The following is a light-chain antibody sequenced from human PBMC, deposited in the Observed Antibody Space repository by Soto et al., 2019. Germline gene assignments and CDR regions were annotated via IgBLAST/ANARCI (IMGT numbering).Light chain of an antibody. CDR1: SSDVGGYNY. CDR3: CSYAGSPYV. J-gene: IGLJ1*01. Sequence: QSALTQPRSVSGSPGQSGTISCTGTSSDVGGYNYVSWYQQHPGKAPKLMIYDVSKRPSGVPDRFSGSKSGNTASLTISGLQAEDEADYYCCSYAGSPYVFGTGTQLTVL. CDR2: DVS. V-gene: IGLV2-11*01.